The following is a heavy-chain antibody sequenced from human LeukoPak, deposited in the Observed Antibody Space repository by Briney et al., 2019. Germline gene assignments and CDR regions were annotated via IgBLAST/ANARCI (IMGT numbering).Heavy chain of an antibody. V-gene: IGHV3-21*01. J-gene: IGHJ4*02. CDR3: ARDLGLYIAGATGDY. Sequence: GGSLRLSCAASGFTFSSYSMNWVRQAPGKGLEWVSSISSSSSYIHYAESMKGRFTISRDNAKNSLYLQMINVRAEDTAVYYCARDLGLYIAGATGDYWGQGTLVTVSS. CDR1: GFTFSSYS. CDR2: ISSSSSYI. D-gene: IGHD1-26*01.